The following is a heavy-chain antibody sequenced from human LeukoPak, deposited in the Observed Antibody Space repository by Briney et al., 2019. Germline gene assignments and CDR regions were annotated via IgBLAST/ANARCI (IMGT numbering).Heavy chain of an antibody. CDR1: GGSISGYY. V-gene: IGHV4-59*01. CDR2: IYYSGNT. CDR3: ARDFSAAFDI. J-gene: IGHJ3*02. D-gene: IGHD2/OR15-2a*01. Sequence: PSETLSLTCTVSGGSISGYYWVWIRQPPGKGLEWIGYIYYSGNTNYNPSLKSRVTISVDTSKNQFSLKLSSVTASDTAVYYCARDFSAAFDIWGQGTMVTVSS.